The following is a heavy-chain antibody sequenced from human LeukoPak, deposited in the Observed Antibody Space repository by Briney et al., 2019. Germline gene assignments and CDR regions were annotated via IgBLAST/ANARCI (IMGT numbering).Heavy chain of an antibody. CDR2: ISAYNGNT. Sequence: ASVKVSCKASGYTFTSYGISWVRQAPRQGLEWMGWISAYNGNTNYAQKLQGRVTMTTDTSTSTAYMELRSLRSDDTAVYYCAGTGSNYGDYDYWGQGTLVTVSS. J-gene: IGHJ4*02. V-gene: IGHV1-18*01. CDR1: GYTFTSYG. D-gene: IGHD4-17*01. CDR3: AGTGSNYGDYDY.